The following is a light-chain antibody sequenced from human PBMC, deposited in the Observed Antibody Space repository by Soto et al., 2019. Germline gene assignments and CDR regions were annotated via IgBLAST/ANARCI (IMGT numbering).Light chain of an antibody. J-gene: IGLJ2*01. CDR3: SSYTSSSNRRVV. CDR2: DVS. Sequence: QSVLTQPASVSGSPGQSITISCTGTSSDVGGYNYVSWYQQHPGKAPKLMIYDVSNRPSGVSNRFSGSKSGNTASLTISGLQAEDEADYYCSSYTSSSNRRVVFGGGTKVTVL. CDR1: SSDVGGYNY. V-gene: IGLV2-14*01.